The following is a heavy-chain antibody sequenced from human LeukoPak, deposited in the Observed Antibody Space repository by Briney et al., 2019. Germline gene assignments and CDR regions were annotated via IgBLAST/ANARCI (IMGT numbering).Heavy chain of an antibody. J-gene: IGHJ4*02. D-gene: IGHD6-19*01. CDR2: TNSDGSST. V-gene: IGHV3-74*01. Sequence: GGSLRLSCAASGFTFSSYWMHWVRQAPGKGLVWVSRTNSDGSSTSYADSVKGRFTISRDNAKNTLYLQMNSLRAEDTAVYYCAQVRSHSSGWSFLPVDYWGQGTLVTVSS. CDR3: AQVRSHSSGWSFLPVDY. CDR1: GFTFSSYW.